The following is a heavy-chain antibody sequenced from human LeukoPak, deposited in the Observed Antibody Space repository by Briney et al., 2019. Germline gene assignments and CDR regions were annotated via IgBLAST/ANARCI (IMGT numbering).Heavy chain of an antibody. Sequence: ASVRVSCKASGYTFTGYYMHWVRQAPGQGLEWMGRINPNSGGTNYAQKFQGRVTMTRDTSISTAYMELSRLRSDDTAVYYCARVGYSYGYDFVYWGQGTLVSVSA. CDR2: INPNSGGT. CDR1: GYTFTGYY. CDR3: ARVGYSYGYDFVY. V-gene: IGHV1-2*06. J-gene: IGHJ4*02. D-gene: IGHD5-18*01.